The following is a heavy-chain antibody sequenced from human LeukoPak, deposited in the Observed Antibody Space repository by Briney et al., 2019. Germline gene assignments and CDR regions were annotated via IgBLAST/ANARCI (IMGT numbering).Heavy chain of an antibody. D-gene: IGHD3-9*01. Sequence: SETLSLTCTVSGGSISSSSYYWGWIRQPPGKGLEWIGSIYYSGSTYYNPSLKSRVTISVDTSKNQFSLKLSSVTAADTAVYYCASIGGRITIYWGQGTLVTVSS. J-gene: IGHJ4*02. CDR1: GGSISSSSYY. V-gene: IGHV4-39*01. CDR2: IYYSGST. CDR3: ASIGGRITIY.